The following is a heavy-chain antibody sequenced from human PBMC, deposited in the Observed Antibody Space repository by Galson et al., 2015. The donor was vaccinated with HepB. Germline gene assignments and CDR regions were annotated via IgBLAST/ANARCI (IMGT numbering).Heavy chain of an antibody. Sequence: SLRLSCAASGFTFSSYAMSWVRQAPGKGLEWVSAISGSGGSTYYADSVKGRFTISRDNSKNTLYLQMNSLRAEDTAVYYCANGKRLLGWFGEEGTYFDYWGQGTLVTVSS. V-gene: IGHV3-23*01. D-gene: IGHD3-10*01. CDR3: ANGKRLLGWFGEEGTYFDY. CDR1: GFTFSSYA. CDR2: ISGSGGST. J-gene: IGHJ4*02.